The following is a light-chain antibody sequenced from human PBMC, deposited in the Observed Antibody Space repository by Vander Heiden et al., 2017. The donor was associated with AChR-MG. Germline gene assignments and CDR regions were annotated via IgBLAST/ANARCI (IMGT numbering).Light chain of an antibody. J-gene: IGLJ3*02. Sequence: QAVVTQAPSLTVSPGGTVTLTSASSTGPVTTGHFPHWFQQQPGQAPRPLIYDTNNKQSWTPARFSGSRLGGKAALTLSGARSEDEAEYYCMSYSGGAWVFGGGTKLTVL. CDR3: MSYSGGAWV. CDR1: TGPVTTGHF. V-gene: IGLV7-46*01. CDR2: DTN.